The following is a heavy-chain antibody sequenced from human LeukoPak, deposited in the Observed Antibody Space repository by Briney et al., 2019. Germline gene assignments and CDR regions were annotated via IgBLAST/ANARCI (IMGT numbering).Heavy chain of an antibody. D-gene: IGHD5-12*01. CDR1: GFSVGDYA. J-gene: IGHJ4*02. Sequence: GGSLRLSCTASGFSVGDYAMSWVRQAPGKGLEWVGFIRSKTYGGTADYAASVEGRFTISRDDSNNIAYLQMNSLKTEDTALYYCTRGLEGFTAYDDFWGQGTLVTVSS. V-gene: IGHV3-49*04. CDR3: TRGLEGFTAYDDF. CDR2: IRSKTYGGTA.